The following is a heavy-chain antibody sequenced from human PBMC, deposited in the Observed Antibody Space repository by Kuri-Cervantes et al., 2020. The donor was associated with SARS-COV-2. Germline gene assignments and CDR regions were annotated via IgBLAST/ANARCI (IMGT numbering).Heavy chain of an antibody. CDR2: INPDGSYT. V-gene: IGHV3-74*01. J-gene: IGHJ4*02. D-gene: IGHD6-19*01. CDR3: VRDRAQWNFDY. CDR1: GFTFSGHR. Sequence: GESLKISCAASGFTFSGHRIHWVRQAPGKGLVWVSRINPDGSYTNNADSVKGRFTISRDNAKNMLFLQMNSQGAEDTAVYYCVRDRAQWNFDYWGQGTLVTVSS.